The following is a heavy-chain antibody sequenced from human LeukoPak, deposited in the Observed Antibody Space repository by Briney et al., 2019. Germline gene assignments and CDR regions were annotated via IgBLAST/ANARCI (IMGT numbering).Heavy chain of an antibody. Sequence: ASVKVSCKASGFTFTTYFMHWVRQAPGQGLEWMGKINPSGDTTTYAQKFQGRITMTRDTSTSTVYMELSSLRSEDTAVYYCARDRNGDQRTNAFDIWGQGTMVTVSS. D-gene: IGHD2-21*02. CDR3: ARDRNGDQRTNAFDI. J-gene: IGHJ3*02. V-gene: IGHV1-46*01. CDR1: GFTFTTYF. CDR2: INPSGDTT.